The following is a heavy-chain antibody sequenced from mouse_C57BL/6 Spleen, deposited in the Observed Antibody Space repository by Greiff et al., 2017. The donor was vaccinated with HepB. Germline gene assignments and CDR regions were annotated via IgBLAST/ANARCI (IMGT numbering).Heavy chain of an antibody. J-gene: IGHJ3*01. D-gene: IGHD2-3*01. V-gene: IGHV10-1*01. CDR1: GFSFNTYA. CDR2: IRSKSNNYAT. CDR3: VRPSYDGYYVWFAY. Sequence: EVKVVESGGGLVQPKGSLKLSCAASGFSFNTYAMNWVRQAPGKGLEWVARIRSKSNNYATYYADSVKDRFAISRDDSESMLYLQMNNLKTEDTAMYYCVRPSYDGYYVWFAYWGQGTLVTVSA.